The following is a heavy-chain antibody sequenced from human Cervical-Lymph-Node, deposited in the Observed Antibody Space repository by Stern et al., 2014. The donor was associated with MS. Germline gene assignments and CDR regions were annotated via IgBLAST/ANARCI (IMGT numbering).Heavy chain of an antibody. CDR3: ARDLPHYCSSTSCYGNYYGMDV. CDR2: INPSGGST. D-gene: IGHD2-2*01. Sequence: MQLVESGAEVKKPGASVKVSCKASGYTFTSYYMHWVRQAPGQGLEWMGIINPSGGSTSYAQKFQGRVTMTRDTSTSTVYMELSSLRSEDTAVYYCARDLPHYCSSTSCYGNYYGMDVWGQGTTVTVSS. J-gene: IGHJ6*02. V-gene: IGHV1-46*01. CDR1: GYTFTSYY.